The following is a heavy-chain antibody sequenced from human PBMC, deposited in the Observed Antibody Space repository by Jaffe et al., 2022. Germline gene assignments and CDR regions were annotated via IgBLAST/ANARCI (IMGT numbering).Heavy chain of an antibody. V-gene: IGHV4-38-2*01. D-gene: IGHD3-22*01. Sequence: QVQLQESGPGLVKPSETLSLTCAVSGYSISSAYYWGWIRQPPEKGLEWIASIYHDGSTYYNPSLKSRVTISVDTSKNQFSLKLSSVTAADTAVYYCARHRDDSVTFYFDHWGQGTLVTVSS. CDR1: GYSISSAYY. J-gene: IGHJ4*02. CDR3: ARHRDDSVTFYFDH. CDR2: IYHDGST.